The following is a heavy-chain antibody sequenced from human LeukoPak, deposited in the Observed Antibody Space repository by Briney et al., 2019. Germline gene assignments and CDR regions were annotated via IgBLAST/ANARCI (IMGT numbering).Heavy chain of an antibody. Sequence: GGSLRLSCAASGFTFSSYGMHWVRQAPGKGLEWVSAISGSDTGSWYADSVKGRFTISRDTSKTTLYLQMNSLRAEDTAIYYCAKDDRSFGGTYFDYWGQGIQVTVSS. D-gene: IGHD4-23*01. CDR2: ISGSDTGS. CDR3: AKDDRSFGGTYFDY. V-gene: IGHV3-23*01. J-gene: IGHJ4*02. CDR1: GFTFSSYG.